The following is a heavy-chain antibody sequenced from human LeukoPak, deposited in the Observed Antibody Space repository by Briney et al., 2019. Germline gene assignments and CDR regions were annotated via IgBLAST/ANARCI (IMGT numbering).Heavy chain of an antibody. Sequence: SETLFLTCAVSGGSISSSNWWSWVRQPPGKGLEWIGEIYHSGSTNYNPSLKSRVTISVDKSKNQFSLKLSSVTAADTAVYYCARDRGGSYYVFDYWGQGTLVTVSS. CDR2: IYHSGST. D-gene: IGHD1-26*01. V-gene: IGHV4-4*02. J-gene: IGHJ4*02. CDR3: ARDRGGSYYVFDY. CDR1: GGSISSSNW.